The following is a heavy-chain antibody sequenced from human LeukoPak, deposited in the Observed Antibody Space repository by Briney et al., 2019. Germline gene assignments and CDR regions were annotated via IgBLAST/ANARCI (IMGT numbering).Heavy chain of an antibody. V-gene: IGHV4-59*08. D-gene: IGHD2-15*01. CDR3: ASTYCSGGSCYWALDY. CDR1: GGSISSYY. J-gene: IGHJ4*02. Sequence: PSETLSLTCTVSGGSISSYYWSWIRQPPGEGLEWIGYIYYSGSTNYNPSLKSRVTISVDTSKNQFSLKLSSVTAADTAMYYCASTYCSGGSCYWALDYWGQGTLVTVSS. CDR2: IYYSGST.